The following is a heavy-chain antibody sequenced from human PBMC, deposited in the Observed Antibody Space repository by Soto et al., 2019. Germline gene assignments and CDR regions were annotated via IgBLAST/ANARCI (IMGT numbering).Heavy chain of an antibody. Sequence: GGSLRLSCAASGFTFSDYYMSWIRQAPGKGLEWVSYISSSGSTIYYADSVKGRFTISRDNAKNSLYLQMNSLRAEDTAVYYCARDSRITMVRGAHNWFDPWGQGTLVTVSS. J-gene: IGHJ5*02. CDR3: ARDSRITMVRGAHNWFDP. D-gene: IGHD3-10*01. CDR2: ISSSGSTI. V-gene: IGHV3-11*01. CDR1: GFTFSDYY.